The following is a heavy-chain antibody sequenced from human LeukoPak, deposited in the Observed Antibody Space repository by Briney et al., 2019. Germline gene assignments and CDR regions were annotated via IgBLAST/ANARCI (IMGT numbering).Heavy chain of an antibody. Sequence: PSETLSLTCTVSGGSISSYYWSWIRQPPGKGLEWIGYIYNSGSTNYNPSLKSRVTISVDTSKNQLSLKLSSVTAADTAVYYCAGQYYYDSSGYPMPWGQGTLVTVSS. CDR3: AGQYYYDSSGYPMP. V-gene: IGHV4-59*01. D-gene: IGHD3-22*01. J-gene: IGHJ5*02. CDR2: IYNSGST. CDR1: GGSISSYY.